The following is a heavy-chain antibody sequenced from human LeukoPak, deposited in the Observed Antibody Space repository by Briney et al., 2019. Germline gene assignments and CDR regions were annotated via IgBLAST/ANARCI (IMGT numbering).Heavy chain of an antibody. CDR1: GGSISSGDYY. CDR3: ARYYYDSSGDYYFDY. D-gene: IGHD3-22*01. V-gene: IGHV4-30-4*01. J-gene: IGHJ4*02. CDR2: IYYSGST. Sequence: SQTLSLTCTVSGGSISSGDYYWSWIRQPPGKDLEWIGYIYYSGSTYYNPSLKSRVTISVDTSKNQFSLKLSSVTAADTAVYYCARYYYDSSGDYYFDYWGQGILVTVSS.